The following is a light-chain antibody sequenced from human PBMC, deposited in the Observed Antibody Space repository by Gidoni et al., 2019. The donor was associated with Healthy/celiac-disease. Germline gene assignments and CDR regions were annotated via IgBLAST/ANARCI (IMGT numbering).Light chain of an antibody. CDR1: QSVSSY. CDR2: EAS. CDR3: QQRSNWPT. V-gene: IGKV3-11*01. Sequence: EIVLTQSPATLSLSPGESATLSCSASQSVSSYLAWYQQKPGQAPRLLIYEASDRATGIPARFSGSGSGTDFTLTISSLEPEDFAVYYCQQRSNWPTFXGXTKVEIK. J-gene: IGKJ4*01.